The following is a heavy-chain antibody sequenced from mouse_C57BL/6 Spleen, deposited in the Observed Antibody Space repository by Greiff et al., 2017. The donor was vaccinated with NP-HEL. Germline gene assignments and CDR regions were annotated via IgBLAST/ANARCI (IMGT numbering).Heavy chain of an antibody. CDR1: GYTFTDYY. CDR2: IYPGSGNT. D-gene: IGHD1-1*01. Sequence: VQLQQSGAELVRPGASVKLSCKASGYTFTDYYINWVKQRPGQGLEWIARIYPGSGNTYYNEKFKGKATLTAEKSSSTAYMQLSSLTSEDSAVYFCARGSSYYFDYWGQGTTLTVSS. V-gene: IGHV1-76*01. CDR3: ARGSSYYFDY. J-gene: IGHJ2*01.